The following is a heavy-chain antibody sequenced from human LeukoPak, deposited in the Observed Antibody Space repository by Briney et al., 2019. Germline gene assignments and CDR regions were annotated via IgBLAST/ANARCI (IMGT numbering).Heavy chain of an antibody. V-gene: IGHV1-2*02. CDR1: GYTFTGYY. Sequence: GASVKVSCKASGYTFTGYYIHWVRQAPGQGLEWMGWINPNSGGTNYAQKFQGRVTMTRDTSISTAYMELSRLRSDDTAVYYCARDGYSFDFWSGYSGRYFDYWGQGTLVTVSS. D-gene: IGHD3-3*01. J-gene: IGHJ4*02. CDR2: INPNSGGT. CDR3: ARDGYSFDFWSGYSGRYFDY.